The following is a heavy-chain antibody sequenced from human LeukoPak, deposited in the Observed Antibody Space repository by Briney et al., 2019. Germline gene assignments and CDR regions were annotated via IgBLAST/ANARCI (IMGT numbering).Heavy chain of an antibody. V-gene: IGHV3-20*01. CDR1: GFTFNNYA. Sequence: GGSLRLSCAASGFTFNNYAMTWVRQTPGKGPEWVSLISWKGDTPAYAESVRGRFTISRDNAKNSLYLHMNSLRPEDTAFYHCARHRCSSTTCSFDSWGQGSLVTVSS. CDR2: ISWKGDTP. D-gene: IGHD2-2*01. J-gene: IGHJ4*02. CDR3: ARHRCSSTTCSFDS.